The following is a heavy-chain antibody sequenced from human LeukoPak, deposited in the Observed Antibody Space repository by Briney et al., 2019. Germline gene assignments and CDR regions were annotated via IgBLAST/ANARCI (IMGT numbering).Heavy chain of an antibody. Sequence: PGGSLRLSCAASGFTFSDYYMSWLRQAPGKGLEWLSYISSSGSTIYYADSVKGRFTISRDNSKNTLYLQMNSLRAEDTAVYYCARVDYYYFGMDVWGQGTTVTVSS. CDR2: ISSSGSTI. V-gene: IGHV3-11*01. CDR1: GFTFSDYY. J-gene: IGHJ6*02. CDR3: ARVDYYYFGMDV.